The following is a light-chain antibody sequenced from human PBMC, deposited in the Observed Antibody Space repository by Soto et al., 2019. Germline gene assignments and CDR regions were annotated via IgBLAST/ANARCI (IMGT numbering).Light chain of an antibody. Sequence: EIVMTQSPSTLAVSAVERATLSCRASQSVSSNLAWYQQKPGQAPRLLIYGASSRATGIPDRFSGSGSGTDFTLTISRLEPEDFAVYYCQQYGSSGTFGQGTKVDNK. CDR2: GAS. CDR3: QQYGSSGT. J-gene: IGKJ1*01. V-gene: IGKV3-20*01. CDR1: QSVSSN.